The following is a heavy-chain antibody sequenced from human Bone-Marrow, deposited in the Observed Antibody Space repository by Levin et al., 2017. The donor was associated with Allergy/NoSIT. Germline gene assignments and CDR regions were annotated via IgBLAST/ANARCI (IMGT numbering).Heavy chain of an antibody. CDR3: TRLTLRYGFDN. CDR1: GGSISNYY. CDR2: IYHSGIT. V-gene: IGHV4-59*08. D-gene: IGHD3-10*01. J-gene: IGHJ4*02. Sequence: ESLKISCTVPGGSISNYYWSWVRQPPDKGLELIGYIYHSGITNYNPSLKSRVTISLDASENQFSLKLSSVTAADTAVYYCTRLTLRYGFDNWGQGTLVTVSS.